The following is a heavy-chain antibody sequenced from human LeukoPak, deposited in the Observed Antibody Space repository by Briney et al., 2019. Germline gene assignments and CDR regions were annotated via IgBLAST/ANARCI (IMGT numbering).Heavy chain of an antibody. V-gene: IGHV1-2*02. CDR2: INPNSGGT. D-gene: IGHD6-19*01. CDR3: ARVTVAGYFDY. Sequence: ASVKVSCMASGYTFTGYYMHWVRQAPGPGREWMGWINPNSGGTNYAQKFQGRVTMTRDTSISTAYMELSRLRSDDTAVYYCARVTVAGYFDYWGQGTLVTVSS. J-gene: IGHJ4*02. CDR1: GYTFTGYY.